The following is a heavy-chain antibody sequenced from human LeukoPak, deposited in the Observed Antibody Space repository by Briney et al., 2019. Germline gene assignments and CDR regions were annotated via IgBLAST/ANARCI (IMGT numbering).Heavy chain of an antibody. CDR3: ARAYCGGDCYSTGYYYGMDV. V-gene: IGHV1-24*01. CDR2: FDPEDGET. D-gene: IGHD2-21*02. Sequence: ASVKVSCKVSGYTLTELSMHWVRQAPGKGLEWMGGFDPEDGETIYAQKFQGRVTITVDKSTSTAYMELSSLRSEDTAVYYCARAYCGGDCYSTGYYYGMDVWGQGTTVTVSS. J-gene: IGHJ6*02. CDR1: GYTLTELS.